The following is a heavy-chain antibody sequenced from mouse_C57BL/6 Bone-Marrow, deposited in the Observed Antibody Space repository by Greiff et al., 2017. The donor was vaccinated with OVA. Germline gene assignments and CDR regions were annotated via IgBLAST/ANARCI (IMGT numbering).Heavy chain of an antibody. Sequence: DVKLVESGGGLVKPGGSLKLSCAASRFTFSSYAMSWVRQTPEKRLEWVATISDGGSYTYYPDNVKGRFTISRDNAKNNLYLQMSHLKSEDTAMYYCARGYDGDYYAMDYWGQGTSVTVSS. CDR2: ISDGGSYT. D-gene: IGHD2-3*01. J-gene: IGHJ4*01. V-gene: IGHV5-4*03. CDR3: ARGYDGDYYAMDY. CDR1: RFTFSSYA.